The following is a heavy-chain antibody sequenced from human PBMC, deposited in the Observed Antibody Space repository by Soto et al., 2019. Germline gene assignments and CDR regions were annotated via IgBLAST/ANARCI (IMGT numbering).Heavy chain of an antibody. CDR2: MNPNSGNT. Sequence: GASVKVSCKASGDTFTSYDINWVRQATGQGLEWMGWMNPNSGNTGYAQKFQGRVTMTRNTSISTAYMELSSLRSEDTAVYYCAMMTTVNTVRYYYYYYYRDVWGKGTTVTVAS. CDR1: GDTFTSYD. CDR3: AMMTTVNTVRYYYYYYYRDV. D-gene: IGHD4-17*01. J-gene: IGHJ6*03. V-gene: IGHV1-8*01.